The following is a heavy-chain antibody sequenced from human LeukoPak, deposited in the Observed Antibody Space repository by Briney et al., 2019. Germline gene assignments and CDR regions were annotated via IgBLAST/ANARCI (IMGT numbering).Heavy chain of an antibody. CDR3: ARDSASIAAAVYWYFDL. D-gene: IGHD6-13*01. CDR2: IWCDGSNE. J-gene: IGHJ2*01. Sequence: PGGSLRLSCAASGFTFNTYAMNWVRQAPGKGLEWVAVIWCDGSNEYYADSVKGRFTISRDNSKNTLYLQMNSLRAEDSAVYFCARDSASIAAAVYWYFDLWGRGTLVTVSS. V-gene: IGHV3-33*01. CDR1: GFTFNTYA.